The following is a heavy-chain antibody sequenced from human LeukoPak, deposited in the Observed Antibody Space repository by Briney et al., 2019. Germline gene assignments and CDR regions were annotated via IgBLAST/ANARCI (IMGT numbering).Heavy chain of an antibody. CDR2: IYSGGST. D-gene: IGHD2-21*02. CDR1: GFTVSSNY. V-gene: IGHV3-53*01. Sequence: GGSLRLSCAASGFTVSSNYMSWVRQAPGKGLEWVSVIYSGGSTSYADSVKGRFTISRDDSKNTLYLQMNSLRAEDTAMYYCAREGRDDYYFDFWGQGTLVTVSS. CDR3: AREGRDDYYFDF. J-gene: IGHJ4*02.